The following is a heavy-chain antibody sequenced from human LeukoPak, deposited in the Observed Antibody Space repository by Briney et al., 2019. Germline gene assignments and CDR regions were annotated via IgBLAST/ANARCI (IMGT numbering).Heavy chain of an antibody. Sequence: PSETLSLTCTVSGGSIRTYYWSWIRQPPGKGLEWIGYIHYTGSTYYNPSLKSRVTMSADTSKNQFSLRLNSVTAADTAVYYCAPYDSSITATYFDYWGQGTLVTVSS. CDR2: IHYTGST. V-gene: IGHV4-59*01. CDR1: GGSIRTYY. CDR3: APYDSSITATYFDY. D-gene: IGHD3-22*01. J-gene: IGHJ4*02.